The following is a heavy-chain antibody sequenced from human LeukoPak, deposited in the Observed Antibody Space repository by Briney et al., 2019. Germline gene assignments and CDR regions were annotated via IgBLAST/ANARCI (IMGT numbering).Heavy chain of an antibody. Sequence: GGSLRLSCAASGFTFSSYGMHWVRQAPGKGLEWVAYIQYDGSNEQYADSVKGRFSISRDSSKNILYLQMNSLRAEDTAVYYCAEDRCSNGIGCYYYYMDVWGKGTTVTISS. V-gene: IGHV3-30*02. CDR1: GFTFSSYG. D-gene: IGHD2-8*01. J-gene: IGHJ6*03. CDR2: IQYDGSNE. CDR3: AEDRCSNGIGCYYYYMDV.